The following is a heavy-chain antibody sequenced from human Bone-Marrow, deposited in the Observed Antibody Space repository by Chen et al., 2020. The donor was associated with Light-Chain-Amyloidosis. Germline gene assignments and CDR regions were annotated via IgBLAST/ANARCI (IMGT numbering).Heavy chain of an antibody. Sequence: SLKISCKGSGYTFPNYWIGWVRQMPGKGLEWMGVIYPDDSDARYSPSFEGQVTISADKSITTAXXXXXXLXASDTAMYYCARRRDGYNFDYWGQGTLVTVSS. CDR1: GYTFPNYW. CDR2: IYPDDSDA. V-gene: IGHV5-51*01. D-gene: IGHD5-12*01. J-gene: IGHJ4*02. CDR3: ARRRDGYNFDY.